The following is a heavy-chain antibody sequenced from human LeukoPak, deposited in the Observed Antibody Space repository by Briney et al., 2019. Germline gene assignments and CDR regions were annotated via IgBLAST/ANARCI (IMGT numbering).Heavy chain of an antibody. CDR1: GFTFSSYA. CDR2: ISGSGGST. D-gene: IGHD3-22*01. V-gene: IGHV3-23*01. CDR3: ARDRRYYDSSGYYYYGMDV. J-gene: IGHJ6*02. Sequence: PGGSLRLSCAASGFTFSSYAMSWVRQAPGKGLEWVSGISGSGGSTYYADSVKGRFTISRDNAKNSLYLQMNSLRAEDTAVYYCARDRRYYDSSGYYYYGMDVWGQGTTVTVSS.